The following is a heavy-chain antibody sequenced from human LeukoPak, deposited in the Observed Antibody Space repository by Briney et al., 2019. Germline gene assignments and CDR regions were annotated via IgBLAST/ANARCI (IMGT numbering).Heavy chain of an antibody. V-gene: IGHV3-21*01. CDR2: ISSSSSYI. D-gene: IGHD6-13*01. Sequence: TGGSLRLSCAASGFTFSSYSMNWVRQAPGKGLEWVSSISSSSSYIYYADSVKGRFTISRDNAKNSLSLQMNSLRAEDTAVYYCVRGRTSGSSWPFDYWGQGTLVTVSS. CDR1: GFTFSSYS. CDR3: VRGRTSGSSWPFDY. J-gene: IGHJ4*02.